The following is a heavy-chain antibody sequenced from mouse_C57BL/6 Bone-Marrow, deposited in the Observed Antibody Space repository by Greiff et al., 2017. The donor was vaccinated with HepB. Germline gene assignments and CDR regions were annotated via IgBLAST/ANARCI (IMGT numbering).Heavy chain of an antibody. CDR2: IYPGDGDT. J-gene: IGHJ4*01. V-gene: IGHV1-80*01. D-gene: IGHD1-1*01. Sequence: QVQLQQSGAELVKPGASVKLSCKASGYAFSSYWMHWVKQRPGTGLEWIGQIYPGDGDTNDNGKFKGKATLTADKSSSTAYMQRSSLTSEDSAVDFCARRGIDGRGAMDYWGQGTSVTVSS. CDR3: ARRGIDGRGAMDY. CDR1: GYAFSSYW.